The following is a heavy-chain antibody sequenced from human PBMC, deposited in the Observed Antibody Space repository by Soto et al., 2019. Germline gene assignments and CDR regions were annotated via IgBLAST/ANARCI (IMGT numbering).Heavy chain of an antibody. D-gene: IGHD5-18*01. CDR3: ARLDVDTAMVALYYFDY. CDR2: IYPGDSHT. CDR1: GYSFTSYW. Sequence: GESLKISCKGSGYSFTSYWIGWVRQMPGKGLEWMGIIYPGDSHTRYSPSFQGQVTISADKSISTAYLQWSSLKASDTAMYYCARLDVDTAMVALYYFDYWGQGTLVTVSS. V-gene: IGHV5-51*01. J-gene: IGHJ4*02.